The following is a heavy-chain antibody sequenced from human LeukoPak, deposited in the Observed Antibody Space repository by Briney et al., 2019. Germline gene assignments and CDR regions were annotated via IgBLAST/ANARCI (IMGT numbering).Heavy chain of an antibody. CDR1: GFSFSTYA. CDR3: AKEAIPAAILYYYYMDV. J-gene: IGHJ6*03. CDR2: MSGSGGST. D-gene: IGHD2-2*01. Sequence: GGSLRLSCAASGFSFSTYAMSWVRQAPGKGLEWVSAMSGSGGSTYYAVSVTGRFTVYRDNSKNTLSLQMNSLRAEDTAIYYCAKEAIPAAILYYYYMDVWGQRDHGHRLL. V-gene: IGHV3-23*01.